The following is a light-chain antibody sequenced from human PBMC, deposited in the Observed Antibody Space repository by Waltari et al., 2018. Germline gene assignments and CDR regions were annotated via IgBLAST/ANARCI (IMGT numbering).Light chain of an antibody. Sequence: DIQLTQSPSFVSASVGDRVTITCRASQDISTYVALYQQKPGKAPSLLIFAASTLQIGVPSRFSGSGSGTEFTLTISSLHPEDFATYYCQQVNSYPVTFGPGTKVDIK. V-gene: IGKV1-9*01. CDR1: QDISTY. CDR2: AAS. CDR3: QQVNSYPVT. J-gene: IGKJ3*01.